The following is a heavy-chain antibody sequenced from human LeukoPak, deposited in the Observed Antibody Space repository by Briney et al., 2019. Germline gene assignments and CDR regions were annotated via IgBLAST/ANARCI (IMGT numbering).Heavy chain of an antibody. CDR1: GFTFSSYS. CDR3: ARGMAAVGSGDY. J-gene: IGHJ4*02. Sequence: KPGGSLRLSCAASGFTFSSYSMNWVRQAPGKGLEWVSSISSSSSYIYYADSVKGRFTISRDNAKNSLYLQMNSLRAEDTAVYYCARGMAAVGSGDYWGQGTLVTVSS. V-gene: IGHV3-21*01. CDR2: ISSSSSYI. D-gene: IGHD6-13*01.